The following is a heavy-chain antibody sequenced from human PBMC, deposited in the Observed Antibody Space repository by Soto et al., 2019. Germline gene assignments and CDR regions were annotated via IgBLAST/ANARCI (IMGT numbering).Heavy chain of an antibody. D-gene: IGHD3-22*01. CDR2: IYKGGSI. CDR1: GCSISNDY. J-gene: IGHJ5*02. CDR3: ARAYYDRSGYAVDP. Sequence: PSETLSLTCRVSGCSISNDYWTWIRQPPGKGLEWIGYIYKGGSINYNPSLKSRVTISVDTSNNQFSLKLSSVTAADTAVYYCARAYYDRSGYAVDPWGQGTLVTVSS. V-gene: IGHV4-4*09.